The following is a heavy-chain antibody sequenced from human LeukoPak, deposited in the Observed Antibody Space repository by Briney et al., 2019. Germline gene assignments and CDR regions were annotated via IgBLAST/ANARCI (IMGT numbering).Heavy chain of an antibody. CDR1: GYTFTGYY. CDR3: ARDGTILGVVIQRYGEGMS. Sequence: ASVKVSCKASGYTFTGYYMHWVRQAPGQGLEWMGWINPNSGGTNYAQKFQGRVTMTRDTSISTAYMELSRLRSVDKAVYYCARDGTILGVVIQRYGEGMSWGQGTLVTVSS. V-gene: IGHV1-2*02. CDR2: INPNSGGT. D-gene: IGHD3-3*01. J-gene: IGHJ4*02.